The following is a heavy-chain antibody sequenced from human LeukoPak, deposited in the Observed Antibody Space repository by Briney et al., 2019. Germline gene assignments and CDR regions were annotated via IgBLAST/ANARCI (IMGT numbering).Heavy chain of an antibody. J-gene: IGHJ4*02. CDR3: SRESGPFCPFGY. V-gene: IGHV4/OR15-8*02. CDR2: ISLAGQT. Sequence: SETLSLTCGVSGGSISGTNWWSWVRQPPGQGREWIGEISLAGQTNYNPSLNGRVTMSLDKSSNQLSLHLTSVTAADTATNFCSRESGPFCPFGYWGQGTLVIVSS. D-gene: IGHD1-26*01. CDR1: GGSISGTNW.